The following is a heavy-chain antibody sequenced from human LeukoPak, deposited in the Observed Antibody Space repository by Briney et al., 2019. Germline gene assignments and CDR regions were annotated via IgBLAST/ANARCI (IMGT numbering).Heavy chain of an antibody. CDR3: AKDVSQGHNWFDP. V-gene: IGHV4-4*07. CDR1: GASISSYY. J-gene: IGHJ5*02. D-gene: IGHD3-16*02. Sequence: PSETLSLTCSVSGASISSYYWNWIRQPAGKGLEWIGRIYTSGSTNYNPSLKSRVTMSLDTSKNHFSLNLNSVTAADTAVYYCAKDVSQGHNWFDPWGQGILVSVSS. CDR2: IYTSGST.